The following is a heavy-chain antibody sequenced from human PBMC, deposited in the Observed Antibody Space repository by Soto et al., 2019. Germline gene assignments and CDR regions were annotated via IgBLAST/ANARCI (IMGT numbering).Heavy chain of an antibody. Sequence: EVQLVESGGGLVKPGGSLRLSCAASGFTFRNAWMSWVRQAPGKGLEWVGRSKVQSDGDTADYAAPVRGRFTISRDDSKNTLYLQMNSLKSEDTALYYCTTGGVVPAATFDYWGQGTLVTVSS. CDR1: GFTFRNAW. D-gene: IGHD2-2*01. V-gene: IGHV3-15*01. J-gene: IGHJ4*02. CDR3: TTGGVVPAATFDY. CDR2: SKVQSDGDTA.